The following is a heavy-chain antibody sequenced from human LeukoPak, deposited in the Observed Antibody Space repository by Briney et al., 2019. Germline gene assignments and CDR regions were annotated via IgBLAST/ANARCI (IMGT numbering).Heavy chain of an antibody. CDR1: GYTFTSYG. D-gene: IGHD6-19*01. CDR3: ARDPAGYSSDYYGGGVDD. V-gene: IGHV1-18*01. Sequence: ASVKVSCKASGYTFTSYGISWVRQAPGQGLEWMGWISAYNGNTKYAQKLQDRVTLTTDTSTSTAYMELRSLKSDDTAVYYCARDPAGYSSDYYGGGVDDWGQGTLVTVSS. CDR2: ISAYNGNT. J-gene: IGHJ4*02.